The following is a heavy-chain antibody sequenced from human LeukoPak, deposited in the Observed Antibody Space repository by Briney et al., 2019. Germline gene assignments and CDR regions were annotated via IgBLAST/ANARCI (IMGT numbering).Heavy chain of an antibody. CDR2: IDPSDSYT. CDR1: GDSFTSYW. Sequence: GESLKISCKGSGDSFTSYWISWVRQMPGKGQEWMGRIDPSDSYTNYSPSFQGHVTISADKSISTAYLQWSSLKASDTAMYYCATLPVDYGDYSGESPFDYWGQGTLVTVSS. V-gene: IGHV5-10-1*01. CDR3: ATLPVDYGDYSGESPFDY. D-gene: IGHD4-17*01. J-gene: IGHJ4*02.